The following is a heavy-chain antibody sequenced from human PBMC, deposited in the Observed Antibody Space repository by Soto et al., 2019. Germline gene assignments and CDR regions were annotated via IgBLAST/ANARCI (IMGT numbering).Heavy chain of an antibody. CDR2: ISFDSGSI. J-gene: IGHJ3*02. CDR1: GFAFGDYA. D-gene: IGHD2-2*01. Sequence: GGSLRLSCAASGFAFGDYAMHWVRQAPGKGLEWVSGISFDSGSIGYADSVRGRFTISRDDARNSLYLHMNSLRAEDTALYYCVKDIEENQLLYDGFDIWGQGTMVTVSS. V-gene: IGHV3-9*01. CDR3: VKDIEENQLLYDGFDI.